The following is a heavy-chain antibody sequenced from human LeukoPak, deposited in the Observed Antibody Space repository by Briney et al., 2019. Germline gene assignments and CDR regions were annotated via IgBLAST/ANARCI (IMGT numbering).Heavy chain of an antibody. CDR2: IYYSGST. J-gene: IGHJ3*02. V-gene: IGHV4-59*01. Sequence: SETLSLICTVSGGSISSYYWNWIRKPPGKGLEWIGYIYYSGSTNYNPSLKSRVTISVDTSKNQFSLKLSFVTAADTAVYYCARGSIAARNDAFDIWGQGTMVTVSS. CDR1: GGSISSYY. CDR3: ARGSIAARNDAFDI. D-gene: IGHD6-6*01.